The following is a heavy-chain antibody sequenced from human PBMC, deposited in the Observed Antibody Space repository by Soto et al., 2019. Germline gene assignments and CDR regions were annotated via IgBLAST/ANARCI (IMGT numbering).Heavy chain of an antibody. D-gene: IGHD6-6*01. CDR1: GGTFSSYA. V-gene: IGHV1-69*01. J-gene: IGHJ4*02. CDR2: IIPIFGTA. Sequence: QVQLVQSGAEVKKPGSSVKVSCKASGGTFSSYAISWVRQAPGQGLEWMGGIIPIFGTANYAQKFQGRVTITADESTSTACMELSSLRSEDTAVYYCAETNLERIGMSSSYYFDYWGQGTLVTVSS. CDR3: AETNLERIGMSSSYYFDY.